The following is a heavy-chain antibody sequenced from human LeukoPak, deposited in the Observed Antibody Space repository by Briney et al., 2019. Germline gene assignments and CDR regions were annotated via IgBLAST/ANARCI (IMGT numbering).Heavy chain of an antibody. V-gene: IGHV4-59*06. CDR2: IYYSGST. D-gene: IGHD6-13*01. CDR3: ARARSAAGNFDY. Sequence: SETLSLTCTVSGGSISSYYWTWIRQHPGKGLEWIGYIYYSGSTYYNPSLKSRVTISADTSKNQFSLNLNSVTAADTALYYCARARSAAGNFDYWGRGTLVTVSS. J-gene: IGHJ4*02. CDR1: GGSISSYY.